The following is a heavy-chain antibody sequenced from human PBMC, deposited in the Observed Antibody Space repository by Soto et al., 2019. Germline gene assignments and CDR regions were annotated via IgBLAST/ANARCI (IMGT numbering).Heavy chain of an antibody. Sequence: PSETLSLTCAVYGGSFSDNYCTWIRQPPGKGLEWIGEINHSGSTNYNPSLKSRVTITFDTSKNQFSLKLNSVTAADTALYYFARVYCTSTNCYVGAFNIWGQGTMVTVSS. D-gene: IGHD2-2*01. V-gene: IGHV4-34*01. CDR3: ARVYCTSTNCYVGAFNI. CDR2: INHSGST. J-gene: IGHJ3*02. CDR1: GGSFSDNY.